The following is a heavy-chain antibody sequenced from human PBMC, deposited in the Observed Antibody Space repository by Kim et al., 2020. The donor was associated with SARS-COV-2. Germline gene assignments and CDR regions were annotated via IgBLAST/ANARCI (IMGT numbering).Heavy chain of an antibody. D-gene: IGHD4-17*01. V-gene: IGHV4-61*01. Sequence: SETLSLTCTVSDGSVSSNIHYWSWIRQPPGKGLEYIGYLFHTGSTHSNPSLRSRVTLSVDTSKNQFSLNLRSVTAADAADYYCARMKGSRLLFDYWGQGTLVTVST. J-gene: IGHJ4*02. CDR3: ARMKGSRLLFDY. CDR2: LFHTGST. CDR1: DGSVSSNIHY.